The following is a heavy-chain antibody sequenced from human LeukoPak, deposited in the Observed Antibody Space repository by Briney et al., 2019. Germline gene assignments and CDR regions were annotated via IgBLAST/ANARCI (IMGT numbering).Heavy chain of an antibody. J-gene: IGHJ3*02. CDR3: ARGTTYAFDI. V-gene: IGHV1-69*05. Sequence: ASVKVSCKASGGTFSSYAISWVRQAPGQGLEWMGGIIPIFGTANYAQKFQGRVTINTDESTRTAYMELSSLRSEDTAVYYCARGTTYAFDIWGQGTMVTVSS. D-gene: IGHD1-1*01. CDR1: GGTFSSYA. CDR2: IIPIFGTA.